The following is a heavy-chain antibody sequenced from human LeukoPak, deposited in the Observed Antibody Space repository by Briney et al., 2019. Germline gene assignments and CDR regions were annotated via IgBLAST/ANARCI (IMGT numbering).Heavy chain of an antibody. CDR3: ATHLISSYGSYYYYYYLHV. CDR2: INPNSGGT. D-gene: IGHD5-18*01. CDR1: GYTFTSYG. J-gene: IGHJ6*03. Sequence: ASVKVSCKASGYTFTSYGISWVRQAPGQGLEWMGWINPNSGGTNYAQKFQGRVTMTRDTSISTAYMELSRLRSDDTAVYYCATHLISSYGSYYYYYYLHVWGKGTKVTISS. V-gene: IGHV1-2*02.